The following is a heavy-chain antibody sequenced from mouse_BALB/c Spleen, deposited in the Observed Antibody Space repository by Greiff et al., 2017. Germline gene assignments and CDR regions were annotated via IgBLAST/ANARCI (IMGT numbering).Heavy chain of an antibody. CDR2: ISSGGGNT. D-gene: IGHD2-10*01. CDR1: GFTFSSYT. V-gene: IGHV5-9*03. CDR3: ARYPYSGFAY. Sequence: EVKLMESGGGLVKPGGSLKLSCAASGFTFSSYTMSWVRQTPEKRLEWVATISSGGGNTYYPDSVKGRFTISRDNAKNNLYLQMSSLRSEDTALYYCARYPYSGFAYWGQGTLVTVSA. J-gene: IGHJ3*01.